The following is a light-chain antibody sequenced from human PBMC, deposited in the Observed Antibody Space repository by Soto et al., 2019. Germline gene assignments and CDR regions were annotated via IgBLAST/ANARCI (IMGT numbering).Light chain of an antibody. CDR1: SSDVGGYNY. V-gene: IGLV2-8*01. J-gene: IGLJ3*02. CDR3: SSYVGSKV. CDR2: EVS. Sequence: ALTQPPSASGSLGQSVTISCTGTSSDVGGYNYVSWYQQHPGKAPKLMISEVSKRPSGVPDRFSGSKSGNTASLTVSGLQAEDEADYYCSSYVGSKVFGGGTKVTVL.